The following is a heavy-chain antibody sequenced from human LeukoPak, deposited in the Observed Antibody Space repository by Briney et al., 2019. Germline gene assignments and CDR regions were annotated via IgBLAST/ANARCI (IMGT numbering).Heavy chain of an antibody. CDR2: IYYSGST. Sequence: KPSETLSLTCTVSGGSISSSSNYWGWIRQPPGKGLEWIGNIYYSGSTYYNPSLKSRVTISVDTSKNQFSLNLISVTAADTAVYYCARRHCSSTNCYGDAFDIWGQGTMVTVSS. D-gene: IGHD2-2*01. CDR3: ARRHCSSTNCYGDAFDI. J-gene: IGHJ3*02. V-gene: IGHV4-39*01. CDR1: GGSISSSSNY.